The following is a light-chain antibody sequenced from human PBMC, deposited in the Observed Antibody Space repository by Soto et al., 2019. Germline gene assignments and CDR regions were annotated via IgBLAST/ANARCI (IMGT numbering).Light chain of an antibody. CDR1: SSDVGGYNY. J-gene: IGLJ1*01. CDR2: DVT. CDR3: KSYTSSSTLYV. V-gene: IGLV2-14*01. Sequence: QSVLTQPASVSGSPGQSITISCTGTSSDVGGYNYVSWYQQHPGNAPKLMIYDVTNRPSGVSNRFSGSKSGNTASLTISGLQAEDEADYYCKSYTSSSTLYVFGTGTKLTVL.